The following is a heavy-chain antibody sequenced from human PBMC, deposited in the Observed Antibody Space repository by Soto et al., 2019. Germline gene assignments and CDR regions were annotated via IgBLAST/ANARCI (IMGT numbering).Heavy chain of an antibody. CDR2: IIPIFGTA. J-gene: IGHJ3*02. D-gene: IGHD6-13*01. CDR1: GGTFSSYA. Sequence: QVQLVQSGAEVKKPGSSVKVSCKASGGTFSSYAISWVRQAPGQGLEWMGGIIPIFGTANYAQKFQVRVTSTADESTSTAYMELSSLRSEDTAMYSRAREAAAGMEHDSFDIWGQGTMVTVSS. V-gene: IGHV1-69*01. CDR3: AREAAAGMEHDSFDI.